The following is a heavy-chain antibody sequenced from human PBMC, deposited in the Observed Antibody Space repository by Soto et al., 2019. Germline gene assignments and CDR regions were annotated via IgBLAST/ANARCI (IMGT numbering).Heavy chain of an antibody. CDR1: GGSFSGYY. D-gene: IGHD3-3*01. V-gene: IGHV4-59*01. Sequence: ASETLSLTCAVYGGSFSGYYCSWIRQPPGKGLEWIGYIYYSGSTNYNPSLKSRVTISVDTSKNQFSLKLSSVTAADTAVYYCARRTYYDFWSGYYPPWAFDIWGQGTMVTVSS. J-gene: IGHJ3*02. CDR3: ARRTYYDFWSGYYPPWAFDI. CDR2: IYYSGST.